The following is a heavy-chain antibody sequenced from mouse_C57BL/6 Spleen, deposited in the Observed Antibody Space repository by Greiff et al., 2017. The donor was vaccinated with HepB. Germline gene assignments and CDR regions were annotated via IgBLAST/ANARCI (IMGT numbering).Heavy chain of an antibody. CDR2: INPNNGGT. D-gene: IGHD2-5*01. Sequence: EVQLQQSGPELVKPGASVKMSCKASGYTFTDYNMHWVKQSHGKSLEWIGYINPNNGGTSYNQKFKGKATLTVNKSSSTAYMELRSLTSEDSAVYYCARGAYYSNHFDVWGTGTTVTVSS. J-gene: IGHJ1*03. V-gene: IGHV1-22*01. CDR3: ARGAYYSNHFDV. CDR1: GYTFTDYN.